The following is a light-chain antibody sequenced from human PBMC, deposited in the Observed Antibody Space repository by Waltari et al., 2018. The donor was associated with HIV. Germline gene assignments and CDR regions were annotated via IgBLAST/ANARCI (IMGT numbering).Light chain of an antibody. V-gene: IGLV3-1*01. CDR2: LDT. CDR3: QKWDSSTGV. CDR1: KLGETN. J-gene: IGLJ3*02. Sequence: YELTQPPSVSVSPGQTSRIPCFGHKLGETNLCWYQPHPCQSPFLVIYLDTKRPSGIPERFSGSNYGNTATMTISGTQAMDEADYYCQKWDSSTGVFGGGTKLTVL.